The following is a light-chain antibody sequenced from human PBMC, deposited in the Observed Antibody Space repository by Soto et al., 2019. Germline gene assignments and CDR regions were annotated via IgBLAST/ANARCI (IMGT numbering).Light chain of an antibody. CDR3: QQYGRSSWT. CDR2: NAS. Sequence: EIVLTQSPGTLSLSPGERATLSCRASQSVTSTYLAWYQQKPGQAPRLLIYNASSRATGIPDRFSGSGSGTDFTLTIITLEPEDFALYYCQQYGRSSWTFGQGTNVEVK. J-gene: IGKJ1*01. V-gene: IGKV3-20*01. CDR1: QSVTSTY.